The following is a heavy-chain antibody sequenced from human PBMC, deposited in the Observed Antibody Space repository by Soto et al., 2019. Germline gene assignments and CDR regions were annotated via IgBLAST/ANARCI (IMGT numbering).Heavy chain of an antibody. CDR1: GYTFTSYD. D-gene: IGHD2-2*01. Sequence: ASVKVSCKASGYTFTSYDINWVRQATGQGLEWMGWMNPNSGNTGYAQKFQGRVTMTRNTSISTAYMELSSLRSEDTAVYYCASYCSSTSCSPLRYYYGMDVWGQGTTVTSP. CDR2: MNPNSGNT. J-gene: IGHJ6*02. V-gene: IGHV1-8*01. CDR3: ASYCSSTSCSPLRYYYGMDV.